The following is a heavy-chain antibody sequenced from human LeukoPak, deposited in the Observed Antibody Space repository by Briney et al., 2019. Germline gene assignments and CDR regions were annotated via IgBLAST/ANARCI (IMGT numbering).Heavy chain of an antibody. D-gene: IGHD4-17*01. CDR2: INHSGST. V-gene: IGHV4-34*01. J-gene: IGHJ5*02. CDR1: GGSFSGYY. Sequence: PSETLSLTCAVYGGSFSGYYWSWIRQPPGKGLEWIGEINHSGSTNYNPSLKSRVTISVDTSKNQFSLKLSSVTAADTAVYYCARVYSIHFYGDYDSWFDPWGQGTLVTVSS. CDR3: ARVYSIHFYGDYDSWFDP.